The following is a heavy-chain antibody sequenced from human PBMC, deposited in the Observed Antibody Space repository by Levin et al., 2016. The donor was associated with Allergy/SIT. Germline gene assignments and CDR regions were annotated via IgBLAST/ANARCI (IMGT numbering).Heavy chain of an antibody. CDR1: GFVFSSFD. D-gene: IGHD3-10*01. J-gene: IGHJ6*02. CDR2: VGRTSLAT. CDR3: TKAVGPFSHGMDV. V-gene: IGHV3-21*01. Sequence: GGSLRLSCGASGFVFSSFDLHWVRQAPGKGLEWVSSVGRTSLATYYSDSVKGRFTITRDNAKKSVYLQMNSLRVEDTAVYFCTKAVGPFSHGMDVWGQGTTVTVS.